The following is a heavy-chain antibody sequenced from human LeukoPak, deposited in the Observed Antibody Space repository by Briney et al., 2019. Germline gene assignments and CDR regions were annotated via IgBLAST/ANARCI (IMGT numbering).Heavy chain of an antibody. Sequence: PGGSLRLSCAASGFTFNIYAMTWVRQPPGKGLEWIGEIFHTGTANYNPSLKSRLTISVDTSKNQFSLRLNSVTAADTAVYYCAKVVCVSDCHVDLWGRGTLVTVSS. J-gene: IGHJ5*02. CDR2: IFHTGTA. V-gene: IGHV4-4*02. CDR1: GFTFNIYAM. D-gene: IGHD2-21*02. CDR3: AKVVCVSDCHVDL.